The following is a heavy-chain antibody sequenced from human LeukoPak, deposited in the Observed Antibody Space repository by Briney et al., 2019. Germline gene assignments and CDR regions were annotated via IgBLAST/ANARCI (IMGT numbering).Heavy chain of an antibody. CDR3: ARDLTGHSDCSGGSCYRIYGMDV. Sequence: ASVKVSCKASGHTFTSYGISWVRQAPGQGLEWMGWISVYNGNTNYAQKLQGRVTMTTDTSTSTAYMELRSLRSDDTAVYYCARDLTGHSDCSGGSCYRIYGMDVWGQGTTVTVSS. D-gene: IGHD2-15*01. J-gene: IGHJ6*02. CDR1: GHTFTSYG. V-gene: IGHV1-18*01. CDR2: ISVYNGNT.